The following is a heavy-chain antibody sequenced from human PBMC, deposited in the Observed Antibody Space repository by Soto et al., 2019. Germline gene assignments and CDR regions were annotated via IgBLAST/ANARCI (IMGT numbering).Heavy chain of an antibody. D-gene: IGHD3-9*01. CDR1: GFTFSSYA. CDR3: ARDPYYYDISYWFDP. J-gene: IGHJ5*02. Sequence: PGGSLRLSCAASGFTFSSYAMHWVRRAPGKGLEWVAVISYDGSNKYYADSVKGRFTISRDNSKNTLYLQMNSLRAEDTAVYYCARDPYYYDISYWFDPWGQGTLVTVSS. CDR2: ISYDGSNK. V-gene: IGHV3-30-3*01.